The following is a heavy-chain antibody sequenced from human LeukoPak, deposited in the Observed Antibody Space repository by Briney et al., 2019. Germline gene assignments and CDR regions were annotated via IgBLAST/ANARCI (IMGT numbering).Heavy chain of an antibody. J-gene: IGHJ4*02. V-gene: IGHV1-18*01. CDR3: ATALSVAGDY. CDR2: ISAYNGNT. D-gene: IGHD6-19*01. CDR1: GYTFTSYD. Sequence: ASVKVSCKASGYTFTSYDISWVRQAPGQGLEWMGWISAYNGNTNYAQKLQGRVTMTEDTSTDTAYMELSSLRSEDTAVYYCATALSVAGDYWGQGTLVTVSS.